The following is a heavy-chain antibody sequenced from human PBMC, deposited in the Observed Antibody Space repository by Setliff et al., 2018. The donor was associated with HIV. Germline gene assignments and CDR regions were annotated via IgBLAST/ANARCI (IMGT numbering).Heavy chain of an antibody. J-gene: IGHJ4*02. V-gene: IGHV1-69*05. CDR1: GYTFSTYG. Sequence: SVKVSCKASGYTFSTYGISWVRQAPGQGLEWMGGIIPIFGPANYAQKFQDRVTITTDESTSTAYMELSSLKSEDTAVYYCASGCLIGGSGPCRNFEFWGQGTLVTVSS. CDR2: IIPIFGPA. CDR3: ASGCLIGGSGPCRNFEF. D-gene: IGHD3-9*01.